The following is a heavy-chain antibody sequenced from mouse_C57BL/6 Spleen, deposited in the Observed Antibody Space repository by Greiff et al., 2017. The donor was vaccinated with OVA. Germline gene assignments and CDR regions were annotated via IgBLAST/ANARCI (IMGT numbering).Heavy chain of an antibody. CDR1: GYTFTSYG. V-gene: IGHV1-81*01. J-gene: IGHJ2*01. D-gene: IGHD2-3*01. CDR2: IYPRSGNT. CDR3: ASPGGYYYYFDY. Sequence: QVQLQQSGAELARPGASVKLSCKASGYTFTSYGISWVKQRTGQGLEWIGEIYPRSGNTYYNEKFKGKATLTADKSSSTAYMELRSLTSEDSAVYFCASPGGYYYYFDYWGQGTTLTVSS.